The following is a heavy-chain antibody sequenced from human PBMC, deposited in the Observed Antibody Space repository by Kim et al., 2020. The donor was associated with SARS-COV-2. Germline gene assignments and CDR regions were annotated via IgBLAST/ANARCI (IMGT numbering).Heavy chain of an antibody. Sequence: GGSLRLSCAASGFTFSSYGMHWVRQAPGKGLEWVAVISYDGSNKYYADSVKGRFTISRDNSKNTLYLQMNSLRAEDTAVYYCAKDFFLTSSSSGSYGMDVWGQGTTVTVSS. V-gene: IGHV3-30*18. CDR1: GFTFSSYG. CDR2: ISYDGSNK. D-gene: IGHD6-6*01. CDR3: AKDFFLTSSSSGSYGMDV. J-gene: IGHJ6*02.